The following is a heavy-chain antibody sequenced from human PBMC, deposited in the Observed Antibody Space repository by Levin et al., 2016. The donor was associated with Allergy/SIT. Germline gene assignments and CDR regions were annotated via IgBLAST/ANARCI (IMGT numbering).Heavy chain of an antibody. CDR2: IYYSGST. CDR3: ARDVGNTMVRGMMDV. V-gene: IGHV4-31*03. CDR1: GGSISSGGYY. D-gene: IGHD3-10*01. Sequence: SETLSLTCTVSGGSISSGGYYWSWIRQHPGKGLEWIGYIYYSGSTYYNPSLKSRVTISVDTSKNQFSLKLSSVTAADTAVYYCARDVGNTMVRGMMDVWGKGTTVTVSS. J-gene: IGHJ6*04.